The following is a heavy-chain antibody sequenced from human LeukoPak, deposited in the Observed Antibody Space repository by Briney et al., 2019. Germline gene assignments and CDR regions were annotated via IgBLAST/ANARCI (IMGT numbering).Heavy chain of an antibody. CDR1: GGTFSSYA. J-gene: IGHJ5*02. Sequence: VASVKVSCKASGGTFSSYAISWVRQAPGQGLEWMGGIIPIFGTANYAQKFQGRATITADESTSTAYMELSSLRSEDTAVYYCARDVVAARFDPWGQGTLVTVSS. CDR3: ARDVVAARFDP. V-gene: IGHV1-69*13. CDR2: IIPIFGTA. D-gene: IGHD2-15*01.